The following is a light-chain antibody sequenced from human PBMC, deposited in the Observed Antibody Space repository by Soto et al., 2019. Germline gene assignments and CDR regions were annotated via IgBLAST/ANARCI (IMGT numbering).Light chain of an antibody. CDR3: QQYGSSPPT. J-gene: IGKJ1*01. CDR2: GAS. V-gene: IGKV3-20*01. CDR1: QSVSSNY. Sequence: EIVLTQSPGTLSLSPGERATLSCRASQSVSSNYLAWYQRKPGQAPRLLIYGASSRAIDIPNRFSGSGSGTAVTITITRLEPEDFAVYYWQQYGSSPPTFGQGTKVEI.